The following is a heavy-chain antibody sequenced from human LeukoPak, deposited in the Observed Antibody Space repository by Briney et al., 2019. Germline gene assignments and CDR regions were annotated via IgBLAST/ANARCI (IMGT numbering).Heavy chain of an antibody. D-gene: IGHD3-16*01. CDR2: IHYSGRA. CDR1: GDSISGSY. Sequence: SETLSLTCTVSGDSISGSYWTWVRQPPGQGLEWIGQIHYSGRADYNPSLKRRITISVDTSKNQMSLTLTSVTAADTAIYYCVKFGVDYDMGVWGQGNTVTVSS. CDR3: VKFGVDYDMGV. J-gene: IGHJ6*02. V-gene: IGHV4-59*01.